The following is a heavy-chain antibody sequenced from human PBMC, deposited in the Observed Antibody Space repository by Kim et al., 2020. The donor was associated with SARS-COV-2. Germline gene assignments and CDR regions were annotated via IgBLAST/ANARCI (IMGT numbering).Heavy chain of an antibody. V-gene: IGHV1-18*01. CDR2: ISAYNGNT. J-gene: IGHJ4*02. CDR1: GYTFTSYG. CDR3: ARQRLRLGELSLGPDY. D-gene: IGHD3-16*02. Sequence: ASVKVSCKASGYTFTSYGISWVRQAPGQGLEWMGWISAYNGNTNYAQKLQGRVTMTTDTSTSTAYMELRSLRSDDTAVYYCARQRLRLGELSLGPDYWGQGTLVTVSS.